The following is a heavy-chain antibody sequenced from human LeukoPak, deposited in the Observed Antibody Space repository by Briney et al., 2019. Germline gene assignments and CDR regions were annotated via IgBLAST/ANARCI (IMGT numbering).Heavy chain of an antibody. J-gene: IGHJ3*02. D-gene: IGHD3-10*01. Sequence: GGSLRLSCAASGFTFSSYDMHWVRHATGKGLEWVSAIGTAGDTYYPGSVKGRFTISRENAKNSLCLQMNSLRAGDTAVYYCARLNMVHNAFDIWGQGTMVTVSS. CDR1: GFTFSSYD. CDR3: ARLNMVHNAFDI. CDR2: IGTAGDT. V-gene: IGHV3-13*01.